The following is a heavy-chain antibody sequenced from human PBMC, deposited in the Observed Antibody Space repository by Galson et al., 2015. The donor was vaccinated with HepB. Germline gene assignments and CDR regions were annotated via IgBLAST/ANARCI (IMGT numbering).Heavy chain of an antibody. J-gene: IGHJ4*02. CDR3: TTRAF. CDR2: IYSGGDT. V-gene: IGHV3-53*01. CDR1: VLDDDGND. Sequence: RHPCGDLVLDDDGNDSSGPRGALGGGREWVSLIYSGGDTYYADSVKGRFTISRDASKNTLHLQMNSLRAEDTAVYYCTTRAFWGQGTLVTVSS.